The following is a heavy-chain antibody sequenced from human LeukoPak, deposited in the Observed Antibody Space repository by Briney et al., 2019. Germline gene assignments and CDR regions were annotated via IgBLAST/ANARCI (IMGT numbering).Heavy chain of an antibody. CDR3: ARAAYSSGPDY. J-gene: IGHJ4*02. V-gene: IGHV3-48*02. CDR1: GFTFSTFS. CDR2: ISPSSGNI. Sequence: GGSLRLSCAASGFTFSTFSMNWVRQAPGKGLEWVSYISPSSGNIHYADSVRGRFTISRDNAKNSLYLQLNSLRDEDTAMYFCARAAYSSGPDYRGQGTLVTVSS. D-gene: IGHD6-19*01.